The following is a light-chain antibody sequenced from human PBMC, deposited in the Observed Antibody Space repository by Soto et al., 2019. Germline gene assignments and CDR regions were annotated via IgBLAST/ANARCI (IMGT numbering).Light chain of an antibody. Sequence: QSALTQPASVTGSPGQSITISCTGTNSDIGSYNYVSWYQQYPGETPKLIIYEVSNRPSGVSRRFSGSKSGNTASLTISGLQAEDEADYHCSSYTSSSTWVFGGGTQLTVL. CDR3: SSYTSSSTWV. V-gene: IGLV2-14*01. CDR1: NSDIGSYNY. J-gene: IGLJ3*02. CDR2: EVS.